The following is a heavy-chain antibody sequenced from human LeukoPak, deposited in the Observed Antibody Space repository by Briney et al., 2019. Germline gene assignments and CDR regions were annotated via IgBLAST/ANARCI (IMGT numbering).Heavy chain of an antibody. Sequence: GGSLRLSCAASGFTFSNYGMHWVRQAPGKGLEWVAVISYDGNNKNYADSVKGRFTVSRDNSKNTVYLQMNSPRAEDTAVYYCAKKGRLRRANSGYDRWGQGTLVTVSS. V-gene: IGHV3-30*18. CDR2: ISYDGNNK. CDR3: AKKGRLRRANSGYDR. J-gene: IGHJ4*02. D-gene: IGHD5-12*01. CDR1: GFTFSNYG.